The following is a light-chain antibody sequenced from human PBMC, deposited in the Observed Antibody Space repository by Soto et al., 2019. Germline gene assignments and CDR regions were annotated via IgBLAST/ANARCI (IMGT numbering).Light chain of an antibody. V-gene: IGKV1-27*01. CDR1: QDISNS. CDR2: AAS. CDR3: QKYNSAPLT. J-gene: IGKJ4*01. Sequence: DIQMTQSPSSLSASVGDRVTITCRASQDISNSLAWYQQKPGKVPKVLIYAASILQSGFPARFSGSGSGTYFTLTISSLQPEDVATYYCQKYNSAPLTFGVRTKVEI.